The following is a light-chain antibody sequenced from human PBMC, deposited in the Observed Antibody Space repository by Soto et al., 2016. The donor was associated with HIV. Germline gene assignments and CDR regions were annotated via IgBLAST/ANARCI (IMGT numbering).Light chain of an antibody. CDR3: QVWNSGSDHPV. J-gene: IGLJ3*02. Sequence: SYELTQAPSVSVAPGKTARISCGGINIGSKSVQWYQQQPGQAPVLVVYDDSDRPSGIPGRFSGSNSGNTATLTISRVEAGDEADYYCQVWNSGSDHPVFGGGTKLTVL. CDR1: NIGSKS. CDR2: DDS. V-gene: IGLV3-21*03.